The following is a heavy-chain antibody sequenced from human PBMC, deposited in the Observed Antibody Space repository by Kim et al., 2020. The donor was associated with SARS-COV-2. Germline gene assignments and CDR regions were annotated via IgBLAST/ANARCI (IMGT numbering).Heavy chain of an antibody. CDR2: IYHSGST. CDR1: GGSISSGGYS. J-gene: IGHJ6*03. Sequence: SETLSLTCAVSGGSISSGGYSWSWIRQPPGKGLEWIGYIYHSGSTYYNPSLKSRVTISVDRSKNQFSLKLSSVTAADTAVYYCAREVLGYCSGGSCYSGYYYMDVWGKGTTVTVSS. CDR3: AREVLGYCSGGSCYSGYYYMDV. D-gene: IGHD2-15*01. V-gene: IGHV4-30-2*01.